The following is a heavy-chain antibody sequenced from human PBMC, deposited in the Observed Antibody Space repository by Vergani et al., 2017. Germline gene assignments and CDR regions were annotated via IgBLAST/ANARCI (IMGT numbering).Heavy chain of an antibody. D-gene: IGHD2-2*01. CDR1: GFTFSSYA. Sequence: EVQLLESGGGLVQPGGSLRLSCAASGFTFSSYAMSWVRQVPGKGLEWVSGISGSGGNTYYANSVKGRFTISRDNSKNTLYLQMNSLRADDTSVYYCAKGVYCSSTSCYDGRSYYYGMGVWGQGTTVTFSS. J-gene: IGHJ6*02. CDR3: AKGVYCSSTSCYDGRSYYYGMGV. V-gene: IGHV3-23*01. CDR2: ISGSGGNT.